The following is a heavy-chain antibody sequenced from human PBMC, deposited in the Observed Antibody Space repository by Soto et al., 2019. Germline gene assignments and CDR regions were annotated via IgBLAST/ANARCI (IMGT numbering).Heavy chain of an antibody. V-gene: IGHV1-18*01. D-gene: IGHD3-10*01. CDR1: GYTFTSYG. CDR2: ISAYNGNT. CDR3: ARDLRMVRGVIITRKFYYFDY. Sequence: QVQLVQSGAEVKKPGASVKVSCKASGYTFTSYGISWVRQAPGQGLEWMGWISAYNGNTNYAQKLQGRVTMTTDTSTSTAYMERRSLRSDDTAVYYCARDLRMVRGVIITRKFYYFDYWGQGTLVTVSS. J-gene: IGHJ4*02.